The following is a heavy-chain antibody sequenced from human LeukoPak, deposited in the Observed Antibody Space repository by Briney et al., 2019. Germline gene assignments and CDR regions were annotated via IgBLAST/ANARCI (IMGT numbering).Heavy chain of an antibody. CDR2: INHSGST. V-gene: IGHV4-34*01. D-gene: IGHD3-9*01. J-gene: IGHJ5*02. Sequence: PSETLSLTCAVYGESFSGYYWNWIRQPPGKGLEWIGEINHSGSTNYNPSLESRVAISVDTSKNQFSLKLSSVTAADTAVYYCARHETAYYLNAPFDPWGQGTLVTVSS. CDR3: ARHETAYYLNAPFDP. CDR1: GESFSGYY.